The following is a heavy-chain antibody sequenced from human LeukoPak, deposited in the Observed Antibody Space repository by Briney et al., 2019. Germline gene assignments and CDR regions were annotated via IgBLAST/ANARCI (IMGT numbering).Heavy chain of an antibody. D-gene: IGHD5-18*01. CDR3: AKASRFGYSYGPREYFYYMDV. V-gene: IGHV3-30*02. Sequence: GGSLRLSCAASGFTFSRYGMHWVRQAPGKGLEWVSFTRFDGKNKYYADSVKGRFTISRDNSKNTLYLQMNTLRAEDTAVYYCAKASRFGYSYGPREYFYYMDVWGKGTTVTISS. J-gene: IGHJ6*03. CDR2: TRFDGKNK. CDR1: GFTFSRYG.